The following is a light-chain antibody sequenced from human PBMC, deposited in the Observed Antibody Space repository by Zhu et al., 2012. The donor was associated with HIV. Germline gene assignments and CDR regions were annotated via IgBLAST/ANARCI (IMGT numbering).Light chain of an antibody. CDR1: QSVTSTY. CDR2: GAS. V-gene: IGKV3-20*01. CDR3: QQYNNWPST. Sequence: EIVLTQSPGTLSLSPGERATLSCRASQSVTSTYFAWYKQKPGQAPRLLIYGASSRATGIPDRFSGSGSGTDFTLTISSLQSEDFAVYYCQQYNNWPSTFGQGTKVEIK. J-gene: IGKJ1*01.